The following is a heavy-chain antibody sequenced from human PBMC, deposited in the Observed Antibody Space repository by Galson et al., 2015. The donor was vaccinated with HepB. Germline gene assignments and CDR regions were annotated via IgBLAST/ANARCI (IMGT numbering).Heavy chain of an antibody. CDR1: GFTFITYT. D-gene: IGHD4-23*01. V-gene: IGHV3-23*01. J-gene: IGHJ4*02. Sequence: SLRLSCAASGFTFITYTMTWVRQAPGKGLEWVSSISDGGDTTYYADSVDGRFTISRDNSKNMVYLQLNSLRVEDTAIYYCVKDWRGNTCDATCMGNWGQGTLVTVSS. CDR3: VKDWRGNTCDATCMGN. CDR2: ISDGGDTT.